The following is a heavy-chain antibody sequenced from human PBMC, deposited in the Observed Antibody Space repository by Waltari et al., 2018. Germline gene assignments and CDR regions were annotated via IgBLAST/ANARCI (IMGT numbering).Heavy chain of an antibody. Sequence: QVQLVQSGAEVRKPGSSVKASCKTSGGTFSTYGIYWVRQAPGHGLEYMGGIVPLFGAIHYAQKFRGRVTITADESTSTTYMEMSNLKSEDTAVYFCARGGIEHQLSPNWFDPWGQGTLVTVSS. CDR2: IVPLFGAI. D-gene: IGHD6-13*01. V-gene: IGHV1-69*01. CDR3: ARGGIEHQLSPNWFDP. CDR1: GGTFSTYG. J-gene: IGHJ5*02.